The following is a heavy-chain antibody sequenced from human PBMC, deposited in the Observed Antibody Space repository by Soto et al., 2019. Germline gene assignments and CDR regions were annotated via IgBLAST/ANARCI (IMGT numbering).Heavy chain of an antibody. D-gene: IGHD3-10*01. CDR2: IRGSGDST. CDR3: AKDRDFYGSRYYYGMDV. CDR1: GFTFSSYA. J-gene: IGHJ6*02. V-gene: IGHV3-23*01. Sequence: EVQLLESGGGLVQPGGSLRLSCAASGFTFSSYAMRWVRQAPGKGLEWVSGIRGSGDSTYYADSVRDRFTISGDNSKNTLYLQMSGLRAEDTAIYYCAKDRDFYGSRYYYGMDVWGHGTTVTVSS.